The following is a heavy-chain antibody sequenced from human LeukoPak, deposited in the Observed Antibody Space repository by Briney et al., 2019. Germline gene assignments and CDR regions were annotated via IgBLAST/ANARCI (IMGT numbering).Heavy chain of an antibody. Sequence: ASVKVSCKASGGTFSSYAISWVRQAPGQGLEWMGWISAYNGNTNYAQKLQGRVTMTTDTSTSTAYMELRSLRSDDTAVYYCARTEEWELQNFDPWGQGTLVTVSS. CDR1: GGTFSSYA. CDR3: ARTEEWELQNFDP. J-gene: IGHJ5*02. V-gene: IGHV1-18*01. CDR2: ISAYNGNT. D-gene: IGHD1-26*01.